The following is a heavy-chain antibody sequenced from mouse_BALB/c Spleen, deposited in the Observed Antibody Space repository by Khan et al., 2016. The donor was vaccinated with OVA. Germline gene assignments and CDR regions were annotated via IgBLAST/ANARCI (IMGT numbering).Heavy chain of an antibody. J-gene: IGHJ3*01. Sequence: VQLQQSGPELMKPGASVKISCKASGYSFPTYYIHWVKQSHGKSIEWIGYVDPFNGGTSYNKKFKGKATLPVDKSSRPAYMHLSSLTSEDSAVYYCTRHGYVAWFAYWGQGTLVTVSA. CDR1: GYSFPTYY. V-gene: IGHV1S135*01. CDR2: VDPFNGGT. D-gene: IGHD2-2*01. CDR3: TRHGYVAWFAY.